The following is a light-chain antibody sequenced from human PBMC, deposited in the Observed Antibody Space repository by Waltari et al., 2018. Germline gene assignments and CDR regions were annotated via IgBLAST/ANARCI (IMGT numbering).Light chain of an antibody. CDR3: NSYTSSSTLV. CDR2: EVS. J-gene: IGLJ2*01. CDR1: RSDVGAYNY. V-gene: IGLV2-14*01. Sequence: QSALTQPASVSGSPGQSITISCTGTRSDVGAYNYVSWYQQHPGRAPKLMIYEVSKRPSGVSNRFSGSKSGNTASLTISGLQAEDEADYYCNSYTSSSTLVFGGGTKLTVL.